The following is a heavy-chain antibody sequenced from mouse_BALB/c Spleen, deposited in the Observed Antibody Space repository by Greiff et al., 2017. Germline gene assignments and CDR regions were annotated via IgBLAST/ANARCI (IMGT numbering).Heavy chain of an antibody. V-gene: IGHV1S81*02. CDR3: AGGDYDGFDY. CDR1: GYTFTSYW. Sequence: QVQLQQPGAELVKPGASVKLSCKASGYTFTSYWMHWVKQRPGQGLEWIGEINPSNGRTNYNEKFKSKATLTVDKSSSTAYMQLSSLTSEDSAVYYCAGGDYDGFDYWGQGTTLTVSS. J-gene: IGHJ2*01. CDR2: INPSNGRT. D-gene: IGHD2-4*01.